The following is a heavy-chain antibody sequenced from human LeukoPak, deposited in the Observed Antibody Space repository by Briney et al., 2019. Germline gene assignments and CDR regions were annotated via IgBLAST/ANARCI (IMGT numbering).Heavy chain of an antibody. CDR2: ISGSGGST. V-gene: IGHV3-23*01. J-gene: IGHJ2*01. D-gene: IGHD2-15*01. CDR1: GFTFSSYA. CDR3: AKDQALGYVNL. Sequence: GGSLRLSCAASGFTFSSYAMSWVRQAPGKGLEWVSAISGSGGSTYYADSVKGRFTISRDNSKYTLYLQMNSLRAEDTAVYYCAKDQALGYVNLWGRGTLVTVSS.